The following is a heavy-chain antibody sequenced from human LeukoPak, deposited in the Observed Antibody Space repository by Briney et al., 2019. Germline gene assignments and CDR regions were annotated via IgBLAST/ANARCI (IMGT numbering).Heavy chain of an antibody. D-gene: IGHD6-13*01. V-gene: IGHV4-4*02. CDR2: IFHSGAT. CDR3: ATLGSSPTYFYVGMDV. Sequence: SETLSLTCAVSGGPISSTDWWSWVRQTPGKGLEWLEEIFHSGATNYSPSLKSRATISVDKSKNQFSLKLTSVTAADTAVYYCATLGSSPTYFYVGMDVWGQGTAVTVSS. J-gene: IGHJ6*02. CDR1: GGPISSTDW.